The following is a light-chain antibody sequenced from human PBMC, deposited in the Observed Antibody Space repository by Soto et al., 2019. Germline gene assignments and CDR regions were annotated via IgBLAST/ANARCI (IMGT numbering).Light chain of an antibody. CDR3: QQSYSLPLT. CDR1: QSISDY. J-gene: IGKJ3*01. CDR2: GAS. Sequence: DIQMTQSPSSLSASVGDRVAITCRSSQSISDYLNWYQQKPGKALKLVIYGASNLQSGVPPRFSGSGSGSDFTLTISGLQPDDFAIYFCQQSYSLPLTFGHGTKVDV. V-gene: IGKV1-39*01.